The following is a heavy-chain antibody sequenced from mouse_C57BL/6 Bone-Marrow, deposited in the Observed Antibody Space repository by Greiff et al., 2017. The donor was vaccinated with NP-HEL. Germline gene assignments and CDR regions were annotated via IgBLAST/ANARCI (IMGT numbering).Heavy chain of an antibody. CDR2: IYPRSGNT. D-gene: IGHD1-1*01. CDR3: ARLRYYGRSLTGTS. V-gene: IGHV1-81*01. CDR1: GYTFTSYG. Sequence: QVQLQQSGAELARPGASVKLSCKASGYTFTSYGISWVKQRTGQGLEWIGEIYPRSGNTYYNEKFKGKATLTADKSSSTAYMELRSLTSEDSAVYFCARLRYYGRSLTGTSWGQGTTLTVSS. J-gene: IGHJ2*01.